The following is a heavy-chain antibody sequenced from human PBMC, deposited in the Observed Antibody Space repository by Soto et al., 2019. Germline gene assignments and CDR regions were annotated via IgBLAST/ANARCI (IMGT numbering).Heavy chain of an antibody. J-gene: IGHJ6*02. CDR1: GGSISSSSYY. CDR2: VYYSGST. V-gene: IGHV4-39*01. Sequence: PSETLSLTCTVSGGSISSSSYYWGWIRQPPGKGLEWIGNVYYSGSTYYNPSLKSRVTISVDTSKNQFSLRLRSVTAADTAVYYCARPEGFKVMDVWGQGTTVTVSS. CDR3: ARPEGFKVMDV.